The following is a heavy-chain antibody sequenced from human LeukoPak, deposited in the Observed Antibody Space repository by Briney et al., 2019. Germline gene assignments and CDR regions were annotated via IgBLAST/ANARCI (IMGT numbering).Heavy chain of an antibody. Sequence: PGGSLRLSCAASGFTFCSYAMHWVRQAPGKGLEWVAVISYDGSNKYYADSVKGRFTISRDNSKNTLYLQMNRLRAEDTAVYYCARELAVPSTGYWGQGTLVTVSS. D-gene: IGHD2-15*01. CDR1: GFTFCSYA. CDR3: ARELAVPSTGY. V-gene: IGHV3-30*04. J-gene: IGHJ4*02. CDR2: ISYDGSNK.